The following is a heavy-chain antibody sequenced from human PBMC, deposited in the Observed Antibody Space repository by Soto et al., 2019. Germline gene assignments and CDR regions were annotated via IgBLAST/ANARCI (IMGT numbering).Heavy chain of an antibody. Sequence: SETLSLTCNLSGSSLSGFYWSWIRQSPGTRLEWIGYVYYTGSTNYNPALKSRVTISLDTSKNQFSLKVRSVTAADTAVYYCARGGGYDFRSSQAPPIDVWGQGTTVTVS. J-gene: IGHJ6*02. CDR3: ARGGGYDFRSSQAPPIDV. V-gene: IGHV4-59*01. CDR1: GSSLSGFY. D-gene: IGHD3-3*01. CDR2: VYYTGST.